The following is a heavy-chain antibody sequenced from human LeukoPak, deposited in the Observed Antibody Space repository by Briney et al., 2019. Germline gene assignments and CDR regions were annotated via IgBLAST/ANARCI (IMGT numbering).Heavy chain of an antibody. D-gene: IGHD3-10*01. CDR3: VKGPRRLWFGEFRPLAGIETAAFDI. Sequence: PGGSLRLSCSASGFTFSSYAMHWVRQAPGKGLEYVSAISSNGGSTYYADSVKGRFTISRDNSKNTLYLQMSSLRAEDTAVYYCVKGPRRLWFGEFRPLAGIETAAFDIWGQGTMVTVSS. CDR2: ISSNGGST. CDR1: GFTFSSYA. J-gene: IGHJ3*02. V-gene: IGHV3-64D*06.